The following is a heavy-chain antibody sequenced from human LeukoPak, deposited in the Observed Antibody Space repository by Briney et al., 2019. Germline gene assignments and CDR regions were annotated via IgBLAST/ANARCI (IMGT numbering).Heavy chain of an antibody. Sequence: SVKVSCKASGGTFSSYAISWVRQAPGQGLEWMGGIIPIFGTANYAQKFQGRVTITADESTSTAYMELSSLRSEDTAVYYRAGARRYFDWFLDYWGQGTLVTVSS. V-gene: IGHV1-69*01. CDR2: IIPIFGTA. CDR3: AGARRYFDWFLDY. J-gene: IGHJ4*02. CDR1: GGTFSSYA. D-gene: IGHD3-9*01.